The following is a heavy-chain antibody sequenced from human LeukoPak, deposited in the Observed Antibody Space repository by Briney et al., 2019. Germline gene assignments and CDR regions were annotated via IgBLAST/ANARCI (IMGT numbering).Heavy chain of an antibody. CDR2: IYYSGTT. Sequence: KSSETLSLTCTVSGGSISSYYWGWIRQPPGKGLEWIGSIYYSGTTYYNPSLKSRVTISVDTSKNQSSLELISVTAADTAVYYCARHFWGSGNWFDPWGQGTLVTVSS. D-gene: IGHD7-27*01. V-gene: IGHV4-39*01. CDR3: ARHFWGSGNWFDP. J-gene: IGHJ5*02. CDR1: GGSISSYY.